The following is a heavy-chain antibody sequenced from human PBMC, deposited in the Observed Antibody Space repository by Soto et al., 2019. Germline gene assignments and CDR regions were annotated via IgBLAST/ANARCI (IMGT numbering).Heavy chain of an antibody. CDR3: ARDLMDTAMVTFDY. J-gene: IGHJ4*02. CDR2: IKQDGSEK. Sequence: GGSLRLSCAASGFTFSSYWMSWVRQAPGKGLEWVANIKQDGSEKYYVDSVKGRFTISRDNAKNSLYLQMNSLRAEDTAVYYCARDLMDTAMVTFDYWGQGTLVTVSS. V-gene: IGHV3-7*01. CDR1: GFTFSSYW. D-gene: IGHD5-18*01.